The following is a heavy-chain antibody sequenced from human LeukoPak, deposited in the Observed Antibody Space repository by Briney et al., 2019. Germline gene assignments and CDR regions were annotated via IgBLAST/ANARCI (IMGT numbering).Heavy chain of an antibody. J-gene: IGHJ4*02. CDR1: GFSFSSHA. Sequence: GGSLRLSCAASGFSFSSHAMHWVRQAPGKGLEWVAVISYDGRNKHYADSVKGRFTISGDNSKNTLYLQMNSLRAEDTAVYYCAKEGGYSGYDYLDYWGQGTLVTVSS. CDR2: ISYDGRNK. V-gene: IGHV3-30*18. CDR3: AKEGGYSGYDYLDY. D-gene: IGHD5-12*01.